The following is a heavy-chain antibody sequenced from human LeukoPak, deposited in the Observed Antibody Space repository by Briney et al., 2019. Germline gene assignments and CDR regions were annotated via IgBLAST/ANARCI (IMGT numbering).Heavy chain of an antibody. Sequence: SVKVSCKASGYSFTAYYMHWVRQAPGQGLEWMGGIIPIFGTANYAQKFQGRVTITADKSTSTAYMELSSLRSEDTAVYYCARGGNWNYYYYYMDVWGKGTTVTVSS. J-gene: IGHJ6*03. V-gene: IGHV1-69*06. CDR2: IIPIFGTA. CDR3: ARGGNWNYYYYYMDV. CDR1: GYSFTAYY. D-gene: IGHD1-20*01.